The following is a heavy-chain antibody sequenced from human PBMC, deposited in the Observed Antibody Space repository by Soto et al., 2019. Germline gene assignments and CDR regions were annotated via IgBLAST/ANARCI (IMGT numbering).Heavy chain of an antibody. Sequence: QVQLVQSGAEVKKPGASVKVSCKASGYSFTSYAISWVRQAPGQGLEWMGWISAYNGNTNYAQKLQGRVTMTTDTSTSTAYMELRSLRSDDTAVYYCASNYDFWSGYSSIGYNYYGMDVWGQGTTVTVSS. V-gene: IGHV1-18*01. D-gene: IGHD3-3*01. CDR3: ASNYDFWSGYSSIGYNYYGMDV. CDR1: GYSFTSYA. CDR2: ISAYNGNT. J-gene: IGHJ6*02.